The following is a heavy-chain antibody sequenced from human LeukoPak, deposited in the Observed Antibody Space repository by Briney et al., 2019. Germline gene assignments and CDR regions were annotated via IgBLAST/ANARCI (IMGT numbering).Heavy chain of an antibody. J-gene: IGHJ4*02. V-gene: IGHV3-7*01. CDR2: MNQDGSRK. CDR1: GFTFSSSW. Sequence: GGSLRLPCVASGFTFSSSWMSWVRHGPGKGPEWVANMNQDGSRKYYVDSVKGRFTISRDNAKNSLFLQMNGLRDEDTAVYYCTRDSQGSGTYSTDQWGQGTLVTVSS. D-gene: IGHD3-10*01. CDR3: TRDSQGSGTYSTDQ.